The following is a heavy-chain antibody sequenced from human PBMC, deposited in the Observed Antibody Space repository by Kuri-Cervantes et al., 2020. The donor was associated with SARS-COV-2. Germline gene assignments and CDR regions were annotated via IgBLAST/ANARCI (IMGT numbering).Heavy chain of an antibody. CDR3: ASGIAAQKFYYYGMDV. D-gene: IGHD6-13*01. J-gene: IGHJ6*02. Sequence: ASVKVSCKASGYTFTGYYMHWVRQAPGQGLEWMGWINPNSGGTNYAQKFQGRVTMTRDTSISTAYMELSRLRSEDTAVYYCASGIAAQKFYYYGMDVWGQGTTVTVSS. CDR2: INPNSGGT. V-gene: IGHV1-2*02. CDR1: GYTFTGYY.